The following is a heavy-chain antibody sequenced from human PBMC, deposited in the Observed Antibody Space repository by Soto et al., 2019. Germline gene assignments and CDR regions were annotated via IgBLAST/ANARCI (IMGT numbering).Heavy chain of an antibody. V-gene: IGHV3-23*01. D-gene: IGHD2-2*01. CDR3: TKGACSSSTTCYYYYYYMDV. CDR1: GFSFSSYA. Sequence: GGSLRLSCAASGFSFSSYAMSWVRQAPGKGLEWVSAISGSGGSANYADSVKGRFTISRDNSKNTLYLQLNSLRAEDTAVYYCTKGACSSSTTCYYYYYYMDVWGEGTTATVSS. J-gene: IGHJ6*03. CDR2: ISGSGGSA.